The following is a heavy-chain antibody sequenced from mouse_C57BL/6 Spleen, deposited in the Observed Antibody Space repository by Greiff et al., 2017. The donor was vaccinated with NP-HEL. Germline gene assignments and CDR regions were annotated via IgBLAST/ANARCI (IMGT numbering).Heavy chain of an antibody. CDR3: ARAYYYGSSYWYFDV. D-gene: IGHD1-1*01. V-gene: IGHV1-82*01. CDR2: IYPGDGDT. Sequence: LQESGPELVKPGASVKISCKASGYAFSSSWMNWVKQRPGKGLEWIGRIYPGDGDTNYNGKFKGKATLTADKSSSTAYMQLSSLTCEDSAVYFGARAYYYGSSYWYFDVWGTRTTVTVSS. J-gene: IGHJ1*03. CDR1: GYAFSSSW.